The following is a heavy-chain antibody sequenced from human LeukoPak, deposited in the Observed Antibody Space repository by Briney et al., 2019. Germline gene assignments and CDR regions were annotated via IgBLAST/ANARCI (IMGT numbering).Heavy chain of an antibody. V-gene: IGHV4-34*09. CDR3: ARESTNTVTFDY. J-gene: IGHJ4*02. D-gene: IGHD4-17*01. CDR1: GGSFSGYY. CDR2: INHSGST. Sequence: SETLSLTCAVYGGSFSGYYWSWIRQPPGKGLEWIGEINHSGSTSYNPPLKSRVTISLDTSKNQFSLNLTSVTAADTAVYYCARESTNTVTFDYWGQGTLVTVSS.